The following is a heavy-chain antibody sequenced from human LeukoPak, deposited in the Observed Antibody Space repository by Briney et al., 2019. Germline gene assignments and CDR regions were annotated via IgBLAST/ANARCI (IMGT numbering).Heavy chain of an antibody. CDR2: IYHSGST. J-gene: IGHJ3*02. CDR1: GYSISSGYY. CDR3: ARHRGLVEITDVHAFHI. D-gene: IGHD5-12*01. Sequence: SETLSLTCTVSGYSISSGYYWGWIRQPPGKGLEWIGSIYHSGSTYYNPSLKSRVTISVDTSKNQFSLKLSSVTAADTAVYYCARHRGLVEITDVHAFHIWGQGTMVTVSS. V-gene: IGHV4-38-2*02.